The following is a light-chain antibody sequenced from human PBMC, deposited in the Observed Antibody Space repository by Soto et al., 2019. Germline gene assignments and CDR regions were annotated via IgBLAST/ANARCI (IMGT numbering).Light chain of an antibody. CDR2: AAS. Sequence: AIRMTQSPSSLSASTVDRVTITCRASQGISSYLAWYQQKPGKAPKLLIYAASTLQSGVPSRFSGSGSGTDFTLTISCLQSEDFATYYCQQYYSYPWKFGQGTKVDIK. J-gene: IGKJ1*01. V-gene: IGKV1-8*01. CDR3: QQYYSYPWK. CDR1: QGISSY.